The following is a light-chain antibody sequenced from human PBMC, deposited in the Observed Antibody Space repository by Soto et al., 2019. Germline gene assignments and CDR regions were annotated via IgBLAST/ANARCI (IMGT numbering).Light chain of an antibody. CDR3: QQYDRSPYT. CDR1: QSVSSN. CDR2: LAS. J-gene: IGKJ2*01. Sequence: EIVMTQSPATLSVSPGERATLSCRASQSVSSNLAWYQQKPGQAPRLLIYLASTRATGIPARFSGSGAGTDFALTISRLEPEDFAVYYCQQYDRSPYTFXQGTKVDIK. V-gene: IGKV3-15*01.